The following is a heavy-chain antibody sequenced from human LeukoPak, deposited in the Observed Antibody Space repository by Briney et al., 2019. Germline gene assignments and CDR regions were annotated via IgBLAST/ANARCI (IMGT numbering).Heavy chain of an antibody. Sequence: SETLSLTCTVSGGSISSSSYYWGWIRQPPGKGLEWIGSIYYSGSTYYNPSLKSRVTISVDTSKNQFSLKLSSVTAADTAVYYCARHLAPQHFYSYDYHFDYWGQGTLVTVSS. D-gene: IGHD5-18*01. V-gene: IGHV4-39*01. CDR1: GGSISSSSYY. CDR3: ARHLAPQHFYSYDYHFDY. J-gene: IGHJ4*02. CDR2: IYYSGST.